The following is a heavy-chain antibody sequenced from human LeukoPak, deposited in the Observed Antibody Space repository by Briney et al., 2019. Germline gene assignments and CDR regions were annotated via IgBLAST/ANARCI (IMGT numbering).Heavy chain of an antibody. Sequence: GGYLRLSCSASGFTFSTSAMHWVRQAPGKGLEYVSAIDNNGGNTWYADSVKGRFTFSRDNSKNTMYLQMSSLRGEDTAVYYCVKEGGHWNYDYWGQGTLVTVSS. J-gene: IGHJ4*02. D-gene: IGHD3-16*01. CDR1: GFTFSTSA. CDR3: VKEGGHWNYDY. V-gene: IGHV3-64D*06. CDR2: IDNNGGNT.